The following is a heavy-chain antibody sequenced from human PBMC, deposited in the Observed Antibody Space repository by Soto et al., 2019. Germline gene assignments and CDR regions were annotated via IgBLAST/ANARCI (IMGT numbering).Heavy chain of an antibody. CDR2: ISSSSSYT. J-gene: IGHJ4*02. CDR3: ARDQGPTGVDY. V-gene: IGHV3-11*06. D-gene: IGHD2-8*02. Sequence: QVQLVESGGGLVKPGGSLRLSCAASGFTFSDYYMSWIRQATGKGLEWVSYISSSSSYTNYADSVKGRFTISRDNAKNSRYLQMNSLRAEDTAVYYCARDQGPTGVDYWGQGTLVTVSS. CDR1: GFTFSDYY.